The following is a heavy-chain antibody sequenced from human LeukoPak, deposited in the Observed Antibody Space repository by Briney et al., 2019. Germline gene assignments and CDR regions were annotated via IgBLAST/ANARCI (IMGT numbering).Heavy chain of an antibody. CDR2: ISGSGGST. V-gene: IGHV3-23*01. CDR1: GFTFSSYA. J-gene: IGHJ3*02. Sequence: PGGSRRLSCAASGFTFSSYAMSWVRQAPGKGLEWVSAISGSGGSTYYADSVKGRFTISRDNAKNSLYLQMDSLRAEDTALYYCAKDTGRPTDAITMEDNAFDIWGQGTMVTVSS. CDR3: AKDTGRPTDAITMEDNAFDI. D-gene: IGHD3-3*01.